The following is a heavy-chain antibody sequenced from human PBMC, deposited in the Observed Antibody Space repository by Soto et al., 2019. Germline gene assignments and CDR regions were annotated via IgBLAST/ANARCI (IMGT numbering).Heavy chain of an antibody. CDR1: GFTVSSNY. CDR3: AKGWIQLWSPFDY. V-gene: IGHV3-53*01. CDR2: IYSGGST. D-gene: IGHD5-18*01. J-gene: IGHJ4*02. Sequence: GGSLRLSCAASGFTVSSNYMSWVRQAPGKGLEWVSVIYSGGSTYYADSVKGRFTISRDKSKNTLCLQMNSLRDEDTAVYYCAKGWIQLWSPFDYWDQGTLVTVSS.